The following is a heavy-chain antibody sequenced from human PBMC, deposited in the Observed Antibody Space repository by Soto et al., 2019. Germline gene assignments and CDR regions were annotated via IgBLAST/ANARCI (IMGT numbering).Heavy chain of an antibody. V-gene: IGHV3-48*03. D-gene: IGHD1-26*01. CDR1: GFSFNTYE. Sequence: ESGGGLVQPGGSLRLSCAASGFSFNTYEMNWVRQAPGKGLEWVSYISSSGSTIYYADSVKGRFTVSRDNGKNLLYLQMNSLRAEDTAVYYCAYGGSCDYWGQGTQVTVSS. J-gene: IGHJ4*02. CDR3: AYGGSCDY. CDR2: ISSSGSTI.